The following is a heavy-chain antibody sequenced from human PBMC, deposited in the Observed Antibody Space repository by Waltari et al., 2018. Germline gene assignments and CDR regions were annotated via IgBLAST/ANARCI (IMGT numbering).Heavy chain of an antibody. V-gene: IGHV3-49*04. Sequence: EVQLVESGGGLVQPGRSLRLSCTASGFNFGDYAWSWVRQAPGKGLEWGAFSRSKLYGGATEDAASVEGRFTISREDSKSVAYLQMSSLKTEDTGVYFCKITMIAVDAFDVWGQGTMVTVSS. CDR2: SRSKLYGGAT. CDR1: GFNFGDYA. CDR3: KITMIAVDAFDV. J-gene: IGHJ3*01. D-gene: IGHD3-22*01.